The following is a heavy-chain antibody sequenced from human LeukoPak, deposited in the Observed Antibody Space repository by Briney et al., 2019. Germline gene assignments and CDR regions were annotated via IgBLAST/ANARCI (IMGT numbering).Heavy chain of an antibody. V-gene: IGHV4-39*07. D-gene: IGHD3-22*01. Sequence: PSETLSLTCTVSGDSISSSSYYWGWIRQPPGQGLEWIGCIYYSGSTYYNPSLKSRVTISVDTSKNQFSLKLSSVTAADTAVYYCARDGTKRYYYDSSGYGYWGQGTLVTVSS. CDR1: GDSISSSSYY. J-gene: IGHJ4*02. CDR2: IYYSGST. CDR3: ARDGTKRYYYDSSGYGY.